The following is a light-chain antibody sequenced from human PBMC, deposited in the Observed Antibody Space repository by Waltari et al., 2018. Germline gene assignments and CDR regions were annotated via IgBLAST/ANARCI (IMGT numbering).Light chain of an antibody. CDR3: QEYYSTPPT. CDR1: QSVLYSSHNKNY. J-gene: IGKJ1*01. V-gene: IGKV4-1*01. CDR2: WAS. Sequence: DIVMTQSPDSLAVSLGERATINCKSSQSVLYSSHNKNYLAWYQQKPGQPPKLLIYWASTRETGVPDRLRCRGYGKDFPLPIRRLPAGGGAGSYWQEYYSTPPTFGQGTKVEIK.